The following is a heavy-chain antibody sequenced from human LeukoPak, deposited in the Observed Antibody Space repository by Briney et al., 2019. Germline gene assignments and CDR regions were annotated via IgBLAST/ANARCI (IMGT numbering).Heavy chain of an antibody. CDR2: IIPIFGTA. J-gene: IGHJ4*02. V-gene: IGHV1-69*05. CDR1: GGTFSSYA. D-gene: IGHD4-17*01. Sequence: SVKVSCKASGGTFSSYAISWVRQAPGQGLEWMGRIIPIFGTANYAQKFQGRVTITTDESTSTAYMELSSLRSEDTTVYYCARHPYGDYYFDYWGQGTLVTVSS. CDR3: ARHPYGDYYFDY.